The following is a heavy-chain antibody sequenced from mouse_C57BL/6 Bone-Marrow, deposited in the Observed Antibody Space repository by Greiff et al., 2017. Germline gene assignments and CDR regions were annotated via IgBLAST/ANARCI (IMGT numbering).Heavy chain of an antibody. CDR1: GFNIKDDY. CDR2: IYPQNGDT. Sequence: VHLQQSGAELVRPGASVKLSCTASGFNIKDDYMHWVKRRPEQGLEWIGWIYPQNGDTEYVPKFQGKATITADTSSNTAYLQLSSLTSEDTAVYYCTRGYYEAYWGQGTLVTVSA. D-gene: IGHD2-3*01. J-gene: IGHJ3*01. CDR3: TRGYYEAY. V-gene: IGHV14-4*01.